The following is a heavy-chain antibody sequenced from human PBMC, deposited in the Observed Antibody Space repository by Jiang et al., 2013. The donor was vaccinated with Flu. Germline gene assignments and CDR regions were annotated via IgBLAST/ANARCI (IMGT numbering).Heavy chain of an antibody. Sequence: GAEVKKPGASVKVSCKASGYTFTSYGISWVRQAPGQGLEWMGWISAYNGNTNYAQKLQGRVTMTTDTFTSTAYMELRSLRSDDTAVYYCARDIAVAGEDYYYGMDVWGQGTTVTVSS. CDR1: GYTFTSYG. V-gene: IGHV1-18*01. CDR2: ISAYNGNT. CDR3: ARDIAVAGEDYYYGMDV. D-gene: IGHD6-19*01. J-gene: IGHJ6*02.